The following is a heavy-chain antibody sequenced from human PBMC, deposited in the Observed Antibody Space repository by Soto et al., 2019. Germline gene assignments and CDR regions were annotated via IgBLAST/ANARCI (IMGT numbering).Heavy chain of an antibody. V-gene: IGHV3-13*01. D-gene: IGHD2-21*01. J-gene: IGHJ3*02. Sequence: GGSLRLSCAASGFTFSSYDMHWVRQATGKGLEWVSAIGTAGDTYYPGSVKGRFTISRENAKNSLYLQMNSLRAGDTAVYYCARVGAYCGGDCYSGAFDIWGQGTMVTVSS. CDR2: IGTAGDT. CDR3: ARVGAYCGGDCYSGAFDI. CDR1: GFTFSSYD.